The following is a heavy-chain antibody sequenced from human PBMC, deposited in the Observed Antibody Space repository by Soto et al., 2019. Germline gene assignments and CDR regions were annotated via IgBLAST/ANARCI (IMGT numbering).Heavy chain of an antibody. D-gene: IGHD2-2*01. CDR2: ISAYNGNT. V-gene: IGHV1-18*01. CDR1: GYTFTSYG. CDR3: ARGSPYCSSTSCYDY. J-gene: IGHJ4*02. Sequence: ASVKVSCKASGYTFTSYGISWVRQAPGQGLEWMGWISAYNGNTNYAQKLQGRVTMTTDTSTSTAYMELRSLRSDDTAVYYCARGSPYCSSTSCYDYWGQGTLLTVSS.